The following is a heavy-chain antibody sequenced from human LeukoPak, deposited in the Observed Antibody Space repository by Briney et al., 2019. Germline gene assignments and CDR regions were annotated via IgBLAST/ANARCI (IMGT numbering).Heavy chain of an antibody. CDR3: ARASGHEDCGGDCYSTAY. CDR2: INPSGGST. J-gene: IGHJ4*02. V-gene: IGHV1-46*01. CDR1: GYTFTSYY. D-gene: IGHD2-21*02. Sequence: ASVKVSCKASGYTFTSYYMHCVRQALGQGLEWMGIINPSGGSTTYAQKFQGRVTMTRDTSTSTAYMELSSLRPEETAVYYCARASGHEDCGGDCYSTAYWGQGTLVTVSS.